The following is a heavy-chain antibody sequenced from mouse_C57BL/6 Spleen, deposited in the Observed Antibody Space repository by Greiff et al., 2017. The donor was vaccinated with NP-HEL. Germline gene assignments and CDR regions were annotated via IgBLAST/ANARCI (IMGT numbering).Heavy chain of an antibody. CDR2: IDPNSGGT. CDR3: ARREDDYDDIYAMDY. Sequence: QVQLQQPGAELVKPGASVKLSCKASGYTFTSYWMHWVKQRPGRGLEWIGGIDPNSGGTKYNEKFKSKATLTVDKPSSTAYMQLSSLTSEDSAVYYCARREDDYDDIYAMDYWGQGTSVTVSS. D-gene: IGHD2-4*01. J-gene: IGHJ4*01. V-gene: IGHV1-72*01. CDR1: GYTFTSYW.